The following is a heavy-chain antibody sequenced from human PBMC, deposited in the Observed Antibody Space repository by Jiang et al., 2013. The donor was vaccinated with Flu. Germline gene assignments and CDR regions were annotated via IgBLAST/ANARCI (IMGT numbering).Heavy chain of an antibody. CDR1: GFTFSGFA. V-gene: IGHV3-30*04. CDR3: ARDPGWVYYFDY. Sequence: GGVVQPGGSLRLSCAASGFTFSGFAMHWVRQAPGKGLEWVAIISFDGTNTYYADSVKGRFTISRDNSKDTLYLQMNSLRPEDTAVFYCARDPGWVYYFDYWGRGTLVTVSS. CDR2: ISFDGTNT. J-gene: IGHJ4*02. D-gene: IGHD6-19*01.